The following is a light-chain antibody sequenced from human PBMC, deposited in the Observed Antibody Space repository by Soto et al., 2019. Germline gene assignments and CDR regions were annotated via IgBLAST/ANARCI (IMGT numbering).Light chain of an antibody. Sequence: DIHLTQSPSTLSASVGDRVTITCRASQSISILLAWYQQKPGKAPNLLTYATSTLETGVSSRFSGSGSGTEFTLTISSLQPDDSATYYCQHYNDFSWTFGQGTKVEIK. CDR3: QHYNDFSWT. V-gene: IGKV1-5*03. CDR2: ATS. CDR1: QSISIL. J-gene: IGKJ1*01.